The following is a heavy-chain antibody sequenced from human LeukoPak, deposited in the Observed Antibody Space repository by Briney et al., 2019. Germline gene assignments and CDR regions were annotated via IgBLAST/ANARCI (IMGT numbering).Heavy chain of an antibody. CDR2: ISWNSGSI. D-gene: IGHD3-9*01. J-gene: IGHJ4*02. CDR3: ARPYDILTGYYFDY. Sequence: GRSLRLSCAASGFTFDDYAMHWVRHAPGKGLEWVSGISWNSGSIGYADSVKGRFTISRDNAKNSLYLQMNSLRAEDTALYYCARPYDILTGYYFDYWGQGTLVTVSS. CDR1: GFTFDDYA. V-gene: IGHV3-9*01.